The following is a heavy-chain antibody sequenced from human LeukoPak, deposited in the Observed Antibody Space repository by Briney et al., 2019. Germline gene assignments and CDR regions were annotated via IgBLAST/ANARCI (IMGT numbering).Heavy chain of an antibody. CDR1: GLTFDDYA. CDR3: AKELTTVTTYYGMDV. V-gene: IGHV3-9*01. Sequence: GRSLRLSCAASGLTFDDYAMHWVRQAPGKGLEWVSGISWNSGSIGYADSVKGRFTISRDNAKNSLYLQMNSLRAEDTALYYCAKELTTVTTYYGMDVWGQGTTVTVSS. D-gene: IGHD4-17*01. J-gene: IGHJ6*02. CDR2: ISWNSGSI.